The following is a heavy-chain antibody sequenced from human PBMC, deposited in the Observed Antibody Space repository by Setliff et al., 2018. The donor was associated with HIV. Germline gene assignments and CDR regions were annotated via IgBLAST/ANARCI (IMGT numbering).Heavy chain of an antibody. V-gene: IGHV3-21*06. D-gene: IGHD2-8*01. Sequence: LRLSCAASGFIFSSYNMNWVRQAPGKGLEWVSSISTSSIYIYYADSVKGRFTISRDNAKNSLYLQMNSLRAEDTAVYYCASHPSVYGPPFDYWGQGTLVTAPQ. J-gene: IGHJ4*02. CDR2: ISTSSIYI. CDR1: GFIFSSYN. CDR3: ASHPSVYGPPFDY.